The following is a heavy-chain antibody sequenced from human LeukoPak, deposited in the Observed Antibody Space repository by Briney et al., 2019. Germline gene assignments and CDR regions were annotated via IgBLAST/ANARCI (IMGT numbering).Heavy chain of an antibody. CDR1: GFTFSSYS. Sequence: GGSLRLSCAASGFTFSSYSMNWVRQAPGKGLEWISYISSSSSTIYYADSVKGRFTISRDNAKNSLYLQMNSLRAEDTAVYYCARERTTYYYDSSLDYWGQGTLVTVSS. CDR3: ARERTTYYYDSSLDY. D-gene: IGHD3-22*01. CDR2: ISSSSSTI. V-gene: IGHV3-48*01. J-gene: IGHJ4*02.